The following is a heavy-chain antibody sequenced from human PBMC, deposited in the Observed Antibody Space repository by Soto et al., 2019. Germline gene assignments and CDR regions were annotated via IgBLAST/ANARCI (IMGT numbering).Heavy chain of an antibody. CDR3: ARVHRRGGGSSFPFDY. V-gene: IGHV4-31*03. Sequence: ASETLSLTCTVSGGSISSGGYYWSWIRQHPGKGLEWIGYIYYSGSTYYNPSLKSRVTISVDTSKNQFSLKLSSLTAADTAVYYCARVHRRGGGSSFPFDYWGQGTLVTVSS. J-gene: IGHJ4*02. CDR1: GGSISSGGYY. D-gene: IGHD6-6*01. CDR2: IYYSGST.